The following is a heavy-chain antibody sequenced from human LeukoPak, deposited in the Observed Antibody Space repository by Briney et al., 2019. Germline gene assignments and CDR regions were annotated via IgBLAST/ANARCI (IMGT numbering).Heavy chain of an antibody. CDR3: ARLLVVVPAAHDAFDI. CDR2: IWYDGSNK. Sequence: TGGSLRLSCATSGFSFSTYGMHWVRQAPGKGLEWVAVIWYDGSNKYYADSVKGRFTISRDNSKNTLFLQVDSLRAEDTAVYYCARLLVVVPAAHDAFDIWGQGTMVTVSS. CDR1: GFSFSTYG. J-gene: IGHJ3*02. V-gene: IGHV3-33*01. D-gene: IGHD2-2*01.